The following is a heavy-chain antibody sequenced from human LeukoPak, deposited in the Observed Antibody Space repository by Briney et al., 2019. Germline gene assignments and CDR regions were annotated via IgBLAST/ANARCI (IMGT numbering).Heavy chain of an antibody. D-gene: IGHD3-3*01. Sequence: SETLSLTCAVYGGSFSGYYWSWIRQPPGKGLEWIGEINHSGSTNYNPSLKSRVTISVDTSKNQFSLKLSSVTAADTAVYYCARGRITIFGVVIGPFDPWGQGTLVTVSS. CDR1: GGSFSGYY. V-gene: IGHV4-34*01. CDR2: INHSGST. CDR3: ARGRITIFGVVIGPFDP. J-gene: IGHJ5*02.